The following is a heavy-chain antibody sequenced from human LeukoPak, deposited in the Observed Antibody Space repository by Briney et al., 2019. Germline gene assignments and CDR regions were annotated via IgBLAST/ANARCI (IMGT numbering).Heavy chain of an antibody. D-gene: IGHD6-13*01. V-gene: IGHV1-2*02. J-gene: IGHJ4*02. CDR1: GYTFTGHY. Sequence: ASVKVSCKASGYTFTGHYIHWVRQAPGQGLEWMGWINPKNAGTNYAQKFQGRVTMTRDTSTGTAYMELSRLRSDGTAVYYCARTLYIAAAPGGFDYWGQGTLVAVSS. CDR3: ARTLYIAAAPGGFDY. CDR2: INPKNAGT.